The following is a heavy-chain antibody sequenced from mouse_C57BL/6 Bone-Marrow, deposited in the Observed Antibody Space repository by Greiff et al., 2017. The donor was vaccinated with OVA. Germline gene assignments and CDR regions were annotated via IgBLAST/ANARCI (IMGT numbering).Heavy chain of an antibody. CDR1: GYAFSSSW. D-gene: IGHD3-2*02. V-gene: IGHV1-82*01. Sequence: QVQLQQSGPELVKPGASVKISCKASGYAFSSSWMNWVKQRPGKGLEWIGRIYPGDGDTNYNGKFKGKATLTAAKSSSTAYMQLSSLTSEDSAVYFCARSAAQYDYWGQGTTLTVSS. J-gene: IGHJ2*01. CDR3: ARSAAQYDY. CDR2: IYPGDGDT.